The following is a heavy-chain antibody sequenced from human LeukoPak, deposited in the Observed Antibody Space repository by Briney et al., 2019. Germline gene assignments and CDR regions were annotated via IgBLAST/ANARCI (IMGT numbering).Heavy chain of an antibody. CDR2: IYYSGST. CDR1: GGSISSYY. CDR3: ARGYYYGSGSYRPGWFDP. D-gene: IGHD3-10*01. J-gene: IGHJ5*02. V-gene: IGHV4-59*01. Sequence: PSETLSLTCTVPGGSISSYYWSWIRQPPGKGLEWIGYIYYSGSTNYNPSLKSRVTISVDTSKNQFSLKLSSVTASDTAVYYCARGYYYGSGSYRPGWFDPWGQGTLVTVSS.